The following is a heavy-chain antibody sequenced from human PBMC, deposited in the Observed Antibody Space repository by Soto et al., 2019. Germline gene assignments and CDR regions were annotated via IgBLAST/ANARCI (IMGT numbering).Heavy chain of an antibody. Sequence: GSLRLSCAASGFTFTRYSMSWVRQAPGKGLEWVSAIDGSSATTNYADSVKGRFTISRDNSKNTLFLHMSGLRDEDTAVYYCARDRRPSIYSGLAVWGQGTTVTVSS. J-gene: IGHJ6*02. CDR1: GFTFTRYS. CDR2: IDGSSATT. V-gene: IGHV3-23*01. D-gene: IGHD2-2*01. CDR3: ARDRRPSIYSGLAV.